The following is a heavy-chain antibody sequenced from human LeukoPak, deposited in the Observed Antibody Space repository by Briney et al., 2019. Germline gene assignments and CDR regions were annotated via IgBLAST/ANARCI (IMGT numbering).Heavy chain of an antibody. V-gene: IGHV4-31*03. CDR3: AGAYVLNYYDSSGYLFDY. CDR2: IYYSGST. Sequence: PSETLSLTCTVSGGSISSGGYYWSWIRQHPGKGLEWTGYIYYSGSTYYNPSLKSRVTISVDTSKNQFSLKLSSVTAADTAVYYCAGAYVLNYYDSSGYLFDYWGQGTLVTVSS. D-gene: IGHD3-22*01. CDR1: GGSISSGGYY. J-gene: IGHJ4*02.